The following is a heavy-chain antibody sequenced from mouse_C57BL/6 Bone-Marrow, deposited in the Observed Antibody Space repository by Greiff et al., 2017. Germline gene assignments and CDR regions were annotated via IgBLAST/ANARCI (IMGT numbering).Heavy chain of an antibody. Sequence: DVKLMESGPELVKPGASVKIPCKASGYTFTDYNMDWVKQSHGKSLEWIGDINPNNGGTIYNQKFKGKATLTVDKSSSTAYMELRSLTSEDTAVYYCARRGYYGSSSWFAYWGQGTLVTVSA. J-gene: IGHJ3*01. V-gene: IGHV1-18*01. CDR3: ARRGYYGSSSWFAY. D-gene: IGHD1-1*01. CDR2: INPNNGGT. CDR1: GYTFTDYN.